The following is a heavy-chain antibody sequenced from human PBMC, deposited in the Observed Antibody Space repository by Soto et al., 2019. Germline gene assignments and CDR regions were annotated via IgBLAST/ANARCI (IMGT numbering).Heavy chain of an antibody. J-gene: IGHJ4*02. V-gene: IGHV1-46*02. CDR3: ARGGHIAVVTASFDN. D-gene: IGHD2-21*02. Sequence: QVQLVQSGAEVRKPGASVKVSCKPSGYTFNTYYLHWLRQAPGQALEWMGVIHPSGGGTTYAQKSLRXXPXTRDTSTTTVFMELSSLRSDDTAVYYCARGGHIAVVTASFDNWGQGTLVTVSS. CDR2: IHPSGGGT. CDR1: GYTFNTYY.